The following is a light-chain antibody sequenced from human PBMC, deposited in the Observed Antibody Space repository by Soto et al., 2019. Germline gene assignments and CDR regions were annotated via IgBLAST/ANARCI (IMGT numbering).Light chain of an antibody. V-gene: IGKV3-20*01. Sequence: EIVLTQAPDTLSLSPGERASLSCRASQSVSANYLAWYQHKPGQAPRLLIYATSSRATGIPDRFSGSGSGTDFTLTISILEPEDFAVYYCQQYVTTPRTFGQGTKLEIK. J-gene: IGKJ2*01. CDR3: QQYVTTPRT. CDR1: QSVSANY. CDR2: ATS.